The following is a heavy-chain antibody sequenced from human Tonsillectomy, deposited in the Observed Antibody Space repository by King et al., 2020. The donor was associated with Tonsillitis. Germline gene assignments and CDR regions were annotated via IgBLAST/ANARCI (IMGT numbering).Heavy chain of an antibody. CDR1: GGSISSYY. D-gene: IGHD3-10*01. CDR2: IYYSGGT. J-gene: IGHJ4*02. V-gene: IGHV4-59*01. CDR3: ARSYGSGSYYGKTDY. Sequence: QLQESGPGLVKPSETLSLTCTVSGGSISSYYWSWIRQPPGKGLEWIGYIYYSGGTNYNPPLKSRVTISVDTSKNQFSLKLSSVTAADTAVYYCARSYGSGSYYGKTDYWGQGTLVTVSS.